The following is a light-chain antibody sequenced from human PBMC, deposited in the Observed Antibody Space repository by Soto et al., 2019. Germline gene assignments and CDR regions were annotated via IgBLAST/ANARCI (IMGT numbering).Light chain of an antibody. V-gene: IGLV1-44*01. CDR1: SPNIGSNS. CDR3: AAWDDSLNGPG. Sequence: QSVLTQPPSASGTPGQRVTISCSGSSPNIGSNSVNWYQQLPGTAPKLLIYSNNQRPSGVPDRFSGSKSGTSASLAISGLQSEDEADYYCAAWDDSLNGPGFGGGTKVTVL. J-gene: IGLJ3*02. CDR2: SNN.